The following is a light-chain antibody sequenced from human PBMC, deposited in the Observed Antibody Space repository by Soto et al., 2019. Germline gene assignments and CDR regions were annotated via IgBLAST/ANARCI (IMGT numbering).Light chain of an antibody. J-gene: IGKJ1*01. CDR1: QRVSSN. V-gene: IGKV3-15*01. CDR2: GAS. Sequence: EIVMTQSPATLSVSPGERATLSCRASQRVSSNLAWYQQKPGQAPRLLIYGASTSATGIPARFSGSGSGTEFTLTISSLQSEDFAVYYCQQYNNWPRTFGQGTKVEI. CDR3: QQYNNWPRT.